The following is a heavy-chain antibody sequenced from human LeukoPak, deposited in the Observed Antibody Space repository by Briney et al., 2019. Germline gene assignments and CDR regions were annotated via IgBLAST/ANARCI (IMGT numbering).Heavy chain of an antibody. CDR1: GGSTSGSSYY. CDR2: IYYSGST. J-gene: IGHJ4*02. V-gene: IGHV4-39*01. Sequence: NSSETLSLTCTVSGGSTSGSSYYWGWIRQPPGKGLEWIGSIYYSGSTYYNPSLKSRVTISVDTSKNQFSLKLSSVTAADTAVYYCARRLAGTEDYWGQGTLVTVSS. CDR3: ARRLAGTEDY. D-gene: IGHD6-13*01.